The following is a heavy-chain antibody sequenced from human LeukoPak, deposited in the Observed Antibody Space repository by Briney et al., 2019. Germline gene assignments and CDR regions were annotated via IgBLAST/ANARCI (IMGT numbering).Heavy chain of an antibody. J-gene: IGHJ3*02. CDR2: ISYDGSNK. V-gene: IGHV3-30-3*01. D-gene: IGHD3-3*01. CDR3: AKGGIRFLEWLLSLDAFDI. CDR1: GFTFSSYA. Sequence: GGSLRLSCAASGFTFSSYAMHWVRQAPGKGLEWVAVISYDGSNKYYADSVKGRFTISRDNSKNTLYLQMNSLRAEDTAVYYCAKGGIRFLEWLLSLDAFDIWGQGTMVTVSS.